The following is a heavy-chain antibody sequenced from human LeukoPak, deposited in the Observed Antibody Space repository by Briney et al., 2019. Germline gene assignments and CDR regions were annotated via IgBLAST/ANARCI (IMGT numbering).Heavy chain of an antibody. CDR1: GGSVSSYY. CDR3: ARDGYSGNDGI. D-gene: IGHD5-12*01. Sequence: SETLSLTCTVSGGSVSSYYWSWIRQPPGKGLEWIGYIYYSGSTNYNPSLKSRVTISVDTSKNQFSLKLSSVTAADTAVYYCARDGYSGNDGIWGQGTLVTVSS. J-gene: IGHJ4*02. V-gene: IGHV4-59*02. CDR2: IYYSGST.